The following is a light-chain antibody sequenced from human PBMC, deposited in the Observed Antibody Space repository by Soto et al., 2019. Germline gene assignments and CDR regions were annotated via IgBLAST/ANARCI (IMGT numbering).Light chain of an antibody. Sequence: EIVLTQSPATLSLSPGERATLSCRASQSVRSYLAWYQQKPGQAPRLLMYDASNRATGIPARFSGSGSGTDFTLTISSLEPEDFAVYYCQHRSRWPLTFGGGTKVDIK. V-gene: IGKV3-11*01. CDR3: QHRSRWPLT. CDR2: DAS. CDR1: QSVRSY. J-gene: IGKJ4*01.